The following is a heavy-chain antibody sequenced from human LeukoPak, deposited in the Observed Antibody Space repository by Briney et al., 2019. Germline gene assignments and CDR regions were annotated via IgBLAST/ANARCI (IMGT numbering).Heavy chain of an antibody. CDR3: ARASSPLSYGDYVGWFDP. D-gene: IGHD4-17*01. V-gene: IGHV4-59*01. J-gene: IGHJ5*02. CDR1: GGSISSYY. Sequence: PSETLSLTCTVSGGSISSYYWSWIRQPPGKGLEWIGYIYYSGSTNYNPSLKSRVTISVDSPKNQFSLRLSSVTAADTAVYYCARASSPLSYGDYVGWFDPWGQGTLVTVSS. CDR2: IYYSGST.